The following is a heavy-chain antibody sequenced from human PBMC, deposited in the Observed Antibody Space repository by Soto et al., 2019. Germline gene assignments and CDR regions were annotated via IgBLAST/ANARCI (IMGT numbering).Heavy chain of an antibody. Sequence: GESLKISCKGSGYSFTSYWIGWVRQMPGKGLEWMGIIYPGDSDTRYSPSFQGQVTISADKSISTAYRQWSSLKASDTAMYYCASYVAAASLTHDAFDIWGQGTMVTVSS. D-gene: IGHD6-13*01. CDR1: GYSFTSYW. J-gene: IGHJ3*02. V-gene: IGHV5-51*01. CDR3: ASYVAAASLTHDAFDI. CDR2: IYPGDSDT.